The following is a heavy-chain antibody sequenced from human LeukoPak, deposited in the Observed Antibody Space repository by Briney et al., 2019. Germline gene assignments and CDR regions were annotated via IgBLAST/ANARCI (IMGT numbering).Heavy chain of an antibody. CDR2: INAGNGNT. J-gene: IGHJ5*02. V-gene: IGHV1-3*01. CDR3: ARSSLTYYYDSSAYYSDWFDP. Sequence: ASVKVSCKASGYTFTNYAMHWVRQAPGQRLEWMGWINAGNGNTKYSQKFQGRVTITRDTSASTAYTELSSLRSEDTSVYYCARSSLTYYYDSSAYYSDWFDPWGQGTLVTVSS. D-gene: IGHD3-22*01. CDR1: GYTFTNYA.